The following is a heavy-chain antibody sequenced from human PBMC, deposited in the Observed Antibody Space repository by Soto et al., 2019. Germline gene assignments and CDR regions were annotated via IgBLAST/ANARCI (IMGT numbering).Heavy chain of an antibody. V-gene: IGHV1-69*13. D-gene: IGHD6-13*01. Sequence: ASVKVSCKASGGTFSSYAISWVRQAPGQGLEWMGGIIPIFGTANYAQKFQGRVTITADESTSTAYMELSSLRSEDTAVYYCAFPGGYSSSWYVRGGTGSRDDYYYYGMDVWGQGTTVTVSS. CDR2: IIPIFGTA. J-gene: IGHJ6*02. CDR3: AFPGGYSSSWYVRGGTGSRDDYYYYGMDV. CDR1: GGTFSSYA.